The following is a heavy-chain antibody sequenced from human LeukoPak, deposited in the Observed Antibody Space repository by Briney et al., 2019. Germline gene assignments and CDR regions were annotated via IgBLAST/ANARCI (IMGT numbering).Heavy chain of an antibody. CDR1: GFTFSSYG. CDR3: AKDPDFWSGYYHDY. V-gene: IGHV3-30*02. Sequence: PGGSLRLSCAASGFTFSSYGMHWVRQAPGKGLEWVAFIRYDGSNKYYADSVKGRFTISRDNSKNTLYLQMNSLRAEDTAVYYCAKDPDFWSGYYHDYWGQGTLVTVSS. CDR2: IRYDGSNK. D-gene: IGHD3-3*01. J-gene: IGHJ4*02.